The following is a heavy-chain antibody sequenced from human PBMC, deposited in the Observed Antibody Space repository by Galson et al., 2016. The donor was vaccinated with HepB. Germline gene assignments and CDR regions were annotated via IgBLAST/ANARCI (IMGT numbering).Heavy chain of an antibody. CDR3: VTGPFAY. J-gene: IGHJ4*02. CDR2: IKSNSDGGTR. CDR1: GSSFTNAW. V-gene: IGHV3-15*01. Sequence: SLRLSCAASGSSFTNAWMNWVRQAPGKGPEWVARIKSNSDGGTRDYAAPVRARFVISRDDSNNTLYLEMHGLTAEDTAVYYCVTGPFAYWGQGSLVVVS.